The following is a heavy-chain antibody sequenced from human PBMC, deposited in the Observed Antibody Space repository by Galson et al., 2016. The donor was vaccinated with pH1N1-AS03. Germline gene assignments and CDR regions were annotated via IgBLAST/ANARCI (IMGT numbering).Heavy chain of an antibody. CDR2: IYHSGST. D-gene: IGHD5-24*01. V-gene: IGHV4-38-2*01. Sequence: SETLSLTCAVSGYSISSGYYWGWIRQPPGKGLEWIGSIYHSGSTYYNPSLKSRVTISVDTSKNQFSLKLSSVTAADTAAYYCARPRRDGYNFDAFDIWGQGTIVTVSS. CDR1: GYSISSGYY. J-gene: IGHJ3*02. CDR3: ARPRRDGYNFDAFDI.